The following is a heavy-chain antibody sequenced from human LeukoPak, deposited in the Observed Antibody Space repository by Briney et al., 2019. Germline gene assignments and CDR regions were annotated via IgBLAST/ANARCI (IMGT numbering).Heavy chain of an antibody. CDR2: SSSDGST. J-gene: IGHJ3*02. D-gene: IGHD4-17*01. Sequence: GGSLRLSCAASGFTVSSNYMTWVRQAPGKGLEWVSGFSSSDGSTYYADSVKGRFTISRDNSKNTLHLQMNSLRAEDTALYYCASSYGDSAKGAFDIWGQGTMVTVSS. CDR1: GFTVSSNY. V-gene: IGHV3-53*01. CDR3: ASSYGDSAKGAFDI.